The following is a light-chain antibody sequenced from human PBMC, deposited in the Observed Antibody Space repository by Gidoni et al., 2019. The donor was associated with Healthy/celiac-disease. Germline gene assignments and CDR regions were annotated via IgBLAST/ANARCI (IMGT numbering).Light chain of an antibody. J-gene: IGLJ3*02. CDR2: KDS. Sequence: SYELTQPYSVSVSPGQTARLPCSGDVLPKKYARWFQQKPGQAPVLVIYKDSGRPSGIPERFSGSSSGTTVTLTISGAQVEDEADYYCYSAADNKPVFGGGTKLTVL. CDR3: YSAADNKPV. CDR1: VLPKKY. V-gene: IGLV3-27*01.